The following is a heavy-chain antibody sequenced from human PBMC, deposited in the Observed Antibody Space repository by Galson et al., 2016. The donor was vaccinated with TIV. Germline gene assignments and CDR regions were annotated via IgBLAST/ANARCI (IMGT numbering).Heavy chain of an antibody. CDR1: GGSIGSNFYY. D-gene: IGHD3-10*01. V-gene: IGHV4-39*02. J-gene: IGHJ5*02. CDR2: TYYSGGT. Sequence: LSLTCTVSGGSIGSNFYYWGWIRQPPGKGLEWIGSTYYSGGTRYNPSLKDRVSISVDSSKKHFSLRLRSVTAADTALYHCARLLSAGESGWVDPWGQGTLVIVSP. CDR3: ARLLSAGESGWVDP.